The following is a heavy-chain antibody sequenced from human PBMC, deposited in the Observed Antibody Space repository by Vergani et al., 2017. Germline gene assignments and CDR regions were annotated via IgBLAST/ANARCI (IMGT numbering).Heavy chain of an antibody. J-gene: IGHJ4*02. Sequence: QVQLQESGPGLVKPSETLSLTCSVSGDSMNTYYWTWIRQPPGKGLALIGYIYDSGDTKYNPSLKSRVTMSLDTSKNQFSLNLYSVTAADTAVYYCARGALWWLRQIDSWGQGTLVTVSS. CDR2: IYDSGDT. CDR1: GDSMNTYY. D-gene: IGHD2-21*01. V-gene: IGHV4-59*01. CDR3: ARGALWWLRQIDS.